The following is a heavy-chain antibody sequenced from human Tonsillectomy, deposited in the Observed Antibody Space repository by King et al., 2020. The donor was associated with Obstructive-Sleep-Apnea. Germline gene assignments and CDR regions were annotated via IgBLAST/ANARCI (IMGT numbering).Heavy chain of an antibody. J-gene: IGHJ6*02. V-gene: IGHV3-33*06. Sequence: VQLVESGGGVVQPGRSLRLSCAASGFTFSSYGMHWVRQAPGKGLEWVAVIWYDGSNKYYADSVKGRFTISRDNSKNTLYLQMNSLRAEATAVYYCAKDLNYYDSSGYPKGYYYYYGMDVWGQGTTVTVSS. CDR1: GFTFSSYG. CDR2: IWYDGSNK. D-gene: IGHD3-22*01. CDR3: AKDLNYYDSSGYPKGYYYYYGMDV.